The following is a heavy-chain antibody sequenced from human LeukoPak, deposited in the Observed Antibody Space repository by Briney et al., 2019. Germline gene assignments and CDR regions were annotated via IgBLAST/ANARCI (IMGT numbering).Heavy chain of an antibody. Sequence: SETLSLTCTVSGGSITDFHWNWIRQPPGKGLEWIGYIFYTGNTNYSPSLQSRVTISLDTSKNHLSLKLRSVTAADTAFYYCARGPGRLDHWGQGTPVTV. V-gene: IGHV4-59*01. CDR2: IFYTGNT. J-gene: IGHJ4*02. CDR1: GGSITDFH. CDR3: ARGPGRLDH. D-gene: IGHD3-10*01.